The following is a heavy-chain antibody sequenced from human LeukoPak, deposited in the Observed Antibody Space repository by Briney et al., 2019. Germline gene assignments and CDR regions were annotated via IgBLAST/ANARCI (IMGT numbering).Heavy chain of an antibody. CDR2: ISGNGGST. Sequence: PGGSLRLSCSASGFTFSDYAMHWVRQAPGKGLDYVSAISGNGGSTYYADSVKGRFTISRDNSKDTLYLQMSSLRAEGAAVYYCVKLAEGGCWGQGTLVTVSS. CDR1: GFTFSDYA. CDR3: VKLAEGGC. V-gene: IGHV3-64D*09. D-gene: IGHD2-15*01. J-gene: IGHJ4*02.